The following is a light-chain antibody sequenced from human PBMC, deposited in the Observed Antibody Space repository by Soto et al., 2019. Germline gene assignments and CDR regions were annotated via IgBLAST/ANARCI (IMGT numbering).Light chain of an antibody. CDR2: ETS. CDR1: QSVDAGY. V-gene: IGKV3-20*01. J-gene: IGKJ2*01. Sequence: EVVLTQSPGTLSLSTGERATLSCKTSQSVDAGYLAWYQQKFGQAPRLLIYETSSRATGIPDRFSGSGSGTDFTLTISRLEPADFAVYYCQFSGSAFGQGTKLEFK. CDR3: QFSGSA.